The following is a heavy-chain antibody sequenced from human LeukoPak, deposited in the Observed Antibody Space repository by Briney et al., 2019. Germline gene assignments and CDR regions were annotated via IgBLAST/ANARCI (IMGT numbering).Heavy chain of an antibody. J-gene: IGHJ4*02. Sequence: SETLSLTCTVSGGSISSYYWSWIRQHPGKGLEWIGNIYDSGSTNYNPSLKSRVTISVDTSKNQCSLKLSSVTAADTAVYYCARQSISGSSLSYFDYWGQGTLVNVSS. D-gene: IGHD3-22*01. CDR1: GGSISSYY. CDR3: ARQSISGSSLSYFDY. V-gene: IGHV4-59*01. CDR2: IYDSGST.